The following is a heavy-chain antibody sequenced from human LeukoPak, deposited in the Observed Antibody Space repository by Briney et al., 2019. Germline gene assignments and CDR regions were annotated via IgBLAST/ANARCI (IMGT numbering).Heavy chain of an antibody. J-gene: IGHJ4*02. CDR3: AKIMFFGDWGDY. CDR1: GFTFSSYG. D-gene: IGHD3/OR15-3a*01. Sequence: GGSLRLSCAASGFTFSSYGMHWVRQAPGKGLEWVAFIRYDGSNKYYADSVKGRFTISRDNSKNMLYLQMNSLRAEDTAVYYCAKIMFFGDWGDYWGQGTLVTVSS. CDR2: IRYDGSNK. V-gene: IGHV3-30*02.